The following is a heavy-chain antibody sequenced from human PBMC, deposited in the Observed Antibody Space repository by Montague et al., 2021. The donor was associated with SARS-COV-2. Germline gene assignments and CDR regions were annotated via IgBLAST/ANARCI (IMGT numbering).Heavy chain of an antibody. Sequence: SLRLSCAASGFSFSSYEMNWVRQAPGKGLEWVSYISSSGSTIYYADSVKGRFTISRDNAKNSLYLQMNSLRAEDTAVYYCARVFATVGAMDRNDYWGLGTLVTVSS. V-gene: IGHV3-48*03. J-gene: IGHJ4*02. CDR1: GFSFSSYE. D-gene: IGHD1-26*01. CDR3: ARVFATVGAMDRNDY. CDR2: ISSSGSTI.